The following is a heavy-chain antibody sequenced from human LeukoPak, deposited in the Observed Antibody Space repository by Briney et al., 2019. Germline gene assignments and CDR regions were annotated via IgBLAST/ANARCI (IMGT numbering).Heavy chain of an antibody. Sequence: XWXRXXPXXXLEWVAXIKQDGSEKYYVDSVKGRFTISRDNAKNSLYLQMNSLRAEDTAVYYCAREYSSGWLGWFDPWGQGTLVTVSS. J-gene: IGHJ5*02. V-gene: IGHV3-7*01. D-gene: IGHD6-19*01. CDR2: IKQDGSEK. CDR3: AREYSSGWLGWFDP.